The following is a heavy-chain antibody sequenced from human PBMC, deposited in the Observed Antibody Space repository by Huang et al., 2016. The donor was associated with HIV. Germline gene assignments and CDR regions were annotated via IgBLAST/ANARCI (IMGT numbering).Heavy chain of an antibody. J-gene: IGHJ4*02. CDR1: GFTFSSYG. V-gene: IGHV3-30*18. Sequence: QVQLVESGGGVVQPGRSLRISCAASGFTFSSYGMHWVRQAPGKGGEWVAVISYDGKTKDYADAGKGRFSISRDKSKTTVYLQLNSLRVEDTAVYYCAKGGSAAAVLDFWGQGTLVTVSS. CDR3: AKGGSAAAVLDF. D-gene: IGHD6-13*01. CDR2: ISYDGKTK.